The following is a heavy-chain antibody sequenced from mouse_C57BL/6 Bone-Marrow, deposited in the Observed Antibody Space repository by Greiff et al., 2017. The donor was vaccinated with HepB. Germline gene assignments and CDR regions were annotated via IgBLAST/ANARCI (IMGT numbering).Heavy chain of an antibody. Sequence: QVQLKESGAELVRPGASVKMSCKASGYTFTSYNMHWVKQTPRQGLEWIGAIYPGNGDTSYNQKFKGKATLTVDKSSGTAYMQLSSLTSEDSAVYFCARKVYDGYYYFDYWGQGTTLTVSS. V-gene: IGHV1-12*01. CDR2: IYPGNGDT. J-gene: IGHJ2*01. CDR3: ARKVYDGYYYFDY. D-gene: IGHD2-3*01. CDR1: GYTFTSYN.